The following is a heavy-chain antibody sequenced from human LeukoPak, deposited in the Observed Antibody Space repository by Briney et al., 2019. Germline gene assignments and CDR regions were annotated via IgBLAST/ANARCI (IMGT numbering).Heavy chain of an antibody. CDR3: ARDRRSGSFGY. J-gene: IGHJ4*02. CDR2: ISSSSSTI. CDR1: GFTFSSYS. D-gene: IGHD1-26*01. V-gene: IGHV3-48*01. Sequence: PGGSLRLSCAASGFTFSSYSMNWVRQAPGKGLEWVSYISSSSSTIYYADSVKGRFTISRDNAKNSLYLQTNSLRAEDTAVYYCARDRRSGSFGYWGQGTLVTVSS.